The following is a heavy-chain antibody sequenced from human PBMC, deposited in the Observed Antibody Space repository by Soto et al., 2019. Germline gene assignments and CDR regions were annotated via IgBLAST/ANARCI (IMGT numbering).Heavy chain of an antibody. D-gene: IGHD1-1*01. Sequence: QVQLVESGGGVVQPGRSLRLSCAASGFTFSSYGMHWFRQAPGKGLEWVAVMSSDGNNKYYADSVKGRFTISRDNSKNTVYLKMNSLRAEDTAVYYFAKSVYNWNDGFFDYWGQGTLVTV. CDR3: AKSVYNWNDGFFDY. V-gene: IGHV3-30*18. CDR2: MSSDGNNK. CDR1: GFTFSSYG. J-gene: IGHJ4*02.